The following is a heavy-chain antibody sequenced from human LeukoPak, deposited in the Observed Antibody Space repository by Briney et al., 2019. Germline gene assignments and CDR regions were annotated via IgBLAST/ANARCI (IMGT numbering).Heavy chain of an antibody. D-gene: IGHD3-10*01. J-gene: IGHJ4*02. CDR2: ISYDGSNK. V-gene: IGHV3-30*18. Sequence: GGSLRLSCAVSGFTFSSYGMHWVRQAPGKGLEWVAVISYDGSNKYYADSVKGRFTISRDNSKNTLYLQMNSLRAEDTAVYYCAKLYGSGSYGNYWGQGTLVTVSS. CDR1: GFTFSSYG. CDR3: AKLYGSGSYGNY.